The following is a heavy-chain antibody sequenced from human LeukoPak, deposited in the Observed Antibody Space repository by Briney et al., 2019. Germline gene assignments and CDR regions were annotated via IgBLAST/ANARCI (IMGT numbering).Heavy chain of an antibody. Sequence: GESLKISCKGSGYSFTSYWIGWVRQKPGKGLEWMGIIYPGDADTRYSPSFQGQVTISADKSISTAYLQWSSLKASDTAMYYCARAYCSSTSCRYFDYWGQGTLVTVSS. V-gene: IGHV5-51*01. D-gene: IGHD2-2*01. CDR2: IYPGDADT. CDR3: ARAYCSSTSCRYFDY. CDR1: GYSFTSYW. J-gene: IGHJ4*02.